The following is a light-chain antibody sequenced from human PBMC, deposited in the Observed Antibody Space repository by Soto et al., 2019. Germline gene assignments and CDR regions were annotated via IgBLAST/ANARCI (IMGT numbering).Light chain of an antibody. CDR3: HG. Sequence: TLFASVGDRVTITLRASQSISSWLAWYQQKLGKPPKLLIYDASSLESGVPSRFSGRGSGTEFTLTIFFFPTEERQTNFQHGFG. CDR1: QSISSW. CDR2: DAS. V-gene: IGKV1-5*01. J-gene: IGKJ5*01.